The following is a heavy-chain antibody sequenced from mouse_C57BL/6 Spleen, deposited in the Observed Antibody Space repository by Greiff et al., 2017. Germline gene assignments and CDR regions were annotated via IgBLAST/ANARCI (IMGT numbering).Heavy chain of an antibody. J-gene: IGHJ3*01. CDR2: IFPGSGST. CDR1: GYTFTSYW. Sequence: QVQLQQSGPELVRPGASVKLSCKAPGYTFTSYWMQWVRQRPGQGLEWIGEIFPGSGSTYYNEKFTGKATLTVDTSSSTAYMQLSSLTSEDSAVYFCARASGNYPAWFACWGQGTLVTVSA. V-gene: IGHV1-56*01. D-gene: IGHD2-1*01. CDR3: ARASGNYPAWFAC.